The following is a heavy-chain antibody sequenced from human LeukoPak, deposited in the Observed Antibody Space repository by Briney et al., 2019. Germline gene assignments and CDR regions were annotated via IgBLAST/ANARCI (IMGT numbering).Heavy chain of an antibody. J-gene: IGHJ3*02. CDR1: GYSISSGYY. D-gene: IGHD1-26*01. CDR2: IYHSGST. V-gene: IGHV4-38-2*02. Sequence: SETLSLTCTVSGYSISSGYYWGWIRQPSGKGLEWIGSIYHSGSTYYNPSLKSRVTISVDTSKNQFSLKLSSVTAADTAVYYCARDGSWGAAFDIWGQGTMVTVSS. CDR3: ARDGSWGAAFDI.